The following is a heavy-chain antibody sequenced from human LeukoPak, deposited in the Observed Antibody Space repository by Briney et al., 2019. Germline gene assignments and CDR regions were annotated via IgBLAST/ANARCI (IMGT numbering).Heavy chain of an antibody. Sequence: ASVKVSCKASGYTFTNYDINWVRQAPGQGLEWMGWLDPHSDSSGFAQKFQGRVALTKNTSISTAYMELRRLTSDDTAVYFCARGFFDSTSYWGQGTQVTVSS. CDR2: LDPHSDSS. CDR1: GYTFTNYD. D-gene: IGHD2/OR15-2a*01. CDR3: ARGFFDSTSY. V-gene: IGHV1-8*01. J-gene: IGHJ4*02.